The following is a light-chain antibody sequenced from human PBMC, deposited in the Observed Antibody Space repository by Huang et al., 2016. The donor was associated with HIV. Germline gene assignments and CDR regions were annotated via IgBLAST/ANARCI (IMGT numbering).Light chain of an antibody. J-gene: IGKJ4*01. CDR2: GAS. CDR3: QQYNNWPPLT. CDR1: QSVSSN. Sequence: EIVLTQSLATLSVSPGERATLSCRASQSVSSNLAWYQQKPGQAPRLLIYGASTRATGVPARFSGSGSGTEFTLTISSLQSEDFAVYYCQQYNNWPPLTFGGATKVEIK. V-gene: IGKV3-15*01.